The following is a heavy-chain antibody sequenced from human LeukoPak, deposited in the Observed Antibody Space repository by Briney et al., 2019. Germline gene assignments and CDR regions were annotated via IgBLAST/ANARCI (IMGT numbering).Heavy chain of an antibody. Sequence: GGSLRLSCAASEFTFSNYAMSWVRRAPGKGLEWVSVISGSGGSTYYADSVKGRFTISRDNSKNTLFLQMNSLRAEDTAVYYCAKGILSVNDYWGQGTLVTVSS. V-gene: IGHV3-23*01. D-gene: IGHD2-15*01. CDR1: EFTFSNYA. J-gene: IGHJ4*02. CDR3: AKGILSVNDY. CDR2: ISGSGGST.